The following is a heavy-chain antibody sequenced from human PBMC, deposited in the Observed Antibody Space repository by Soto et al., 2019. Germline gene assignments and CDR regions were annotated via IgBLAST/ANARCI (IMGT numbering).Heavy chain of an antibody. Sequence: KPGGSLRLSCAASGFTFSSYAMSWVRQAPGKGLEWISYISGRATDTRYADSVKGRFTISRDNVNKSVFLQMNSLTAEDAAVYYCARVRVGATYYFDNWGHGTLVTVSS. V-gene: IGHV3-21*05. CDR2: ISGRATDT. J-gene: IGHJ4*01. CDR1: GFTFSSYA. D-gene: IGHD1-26*01. CDR3: ARVRVGATYYFDN.